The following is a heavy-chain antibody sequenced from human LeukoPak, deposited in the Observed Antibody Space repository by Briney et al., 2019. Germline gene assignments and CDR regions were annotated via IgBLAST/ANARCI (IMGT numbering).Heavy chain of an antibody. CDR1: GGSFSGYY. CDR3: ARGLGQWVDY. V-gene: IGHV4-34*01. D-gene: IGHD6-19*01. J-gene: IGHJ4*02. CDR2: INHSGST. Sequence: SETLSLTCAVYGGSFSGYYWSWIRQPPGKGLEWIGEINHSGSTNYNPSLKSRVTISVDTSKNQFSLKLSSVTAADTAVYYCARGLGQWVDYWGQGTLVTVSS.